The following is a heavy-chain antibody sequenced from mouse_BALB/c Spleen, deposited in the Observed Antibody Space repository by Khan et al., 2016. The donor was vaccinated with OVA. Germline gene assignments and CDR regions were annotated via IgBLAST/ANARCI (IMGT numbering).Heavy chain of an antibody. D-gene: IGHD2-4*01. CDR3: AIVAASYDYDRYYAMDY. CDR1: GFNIKDTY. Sequence: EVQLQESGAEIVKPGASVKLSCTASGFNIKDTYMHWVKLRPEQGLEWIGRIDPANGNTKYDPKFQGKATITADTSSNTAYLQLSSLTSGDTAVYYCAIVAASYDYDRYYAMDYWGQGTSVTVSS. J-gene: IGHJ4*01. CDR2: IDPANGNT. V-gene: IGHV14-3*02.